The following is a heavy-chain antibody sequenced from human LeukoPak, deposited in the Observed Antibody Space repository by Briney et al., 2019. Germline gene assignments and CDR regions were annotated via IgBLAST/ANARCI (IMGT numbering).Heavy chain of an antibody. CDR1: GGSVSSVGYY. CDR3: ARHPDTAMVPFDY. CDR2: IYYSGTT. D-gene: IGHD5-18*01. J-gene: IGHJ4*02. Sequence: SETLSLACTVSGGSVSSVGYYWSWIRQPPGKGLEWIGYIYYSGTTKYNPSLKSRVTISVDTSKNQFSLKLSSVTAADTAVYYCARHPDTAMVPFDYWGQGTLVTVSS. V-gene: IGHV4-61*08.